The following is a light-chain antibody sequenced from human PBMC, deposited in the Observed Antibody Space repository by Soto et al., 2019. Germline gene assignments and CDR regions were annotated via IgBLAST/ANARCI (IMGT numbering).Light chain of an antibody. V-gene: IGKV3-11*01. Sequence: LTQSPSSLSLSQGERVTLSCRASQGVSSYLAWYQQIPGQVPRLLIYYASTRPTGIPARFSGSGSGTDFTLTISSLQPEDVAIYYCQQCSSWPWTFGQGTKVDI. J-gene: IGKJ1*01. CDR1: QGVSSY. CDR3: QQCSSWPWT. CDR2: YAS.